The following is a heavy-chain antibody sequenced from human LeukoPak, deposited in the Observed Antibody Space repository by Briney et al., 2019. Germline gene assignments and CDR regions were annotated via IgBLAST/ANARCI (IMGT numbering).Heavy chain of an antibody. CDR1: GYSISSDYY. Sequence: SETLSLTCAVSGYSISSDYYWSWIRQPPGKGLEWIGYIYYSGSTYYNPSLKSRVTISVDTSKNQFSLKLSSVTAADTAVYYCARAYDFWSGYYPYFDYWGQGTLVTVSS. CDR3: ARAYDFWSGYYPYFDY. V-gene: IGHV4-30-4*08. J-gene: IGHJ4*02. D-gene: IGHD3-3*01. CDR2: IYYSGST.